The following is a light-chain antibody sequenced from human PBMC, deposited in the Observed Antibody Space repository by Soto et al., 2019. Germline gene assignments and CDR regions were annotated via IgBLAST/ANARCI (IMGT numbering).Light chain of an antibody. Sequence: EIVLTQSPGTLSLSPGERATLSCRASQSVSSSYLAWYQQKPGQAPRLLIYGASSRATGIPDRFSGSGSGKDFTLTISRLEAEDFAVYYCQQYGGSRTFGQGTKVEIK. J-gene: IGKJ1*01. V-gene: IGKV3-20*01. CDR3: QQYGGSRT. CDR1: QSVSSSY. CDR2: GAS.